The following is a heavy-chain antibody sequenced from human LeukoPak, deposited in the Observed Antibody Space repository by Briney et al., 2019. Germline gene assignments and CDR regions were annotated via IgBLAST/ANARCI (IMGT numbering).Heavy chain of an antibody. CDR2: ISESGTGT. J-gene: IGHJ4*02. CDR1: GFTFSTYW. D-gene: IGHD5-18*01. Sequence: GGSLRLSCATSGFTFSTYWMSWVRQAPGKGLEWVSAISESGTGTYYADSVKGRFTISRDNSKNTLSLQMNSLRAEDTAVYYCAKDIAQGYTFGSIEQDYWGQGTLVTVSS. CDR3: AKDIAQGYTFGSIEQDY. V-gene: IGHV3-23*01.